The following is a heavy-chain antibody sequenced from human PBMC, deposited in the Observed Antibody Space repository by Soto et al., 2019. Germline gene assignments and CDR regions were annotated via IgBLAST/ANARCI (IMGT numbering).Heavy chain of an antibody. CDR2: INHSGST. CDR3: ARGAFPGYSYGPSSGMDV. Sequence: SETLSLTSAVYGGSFSGYYWSWIRQPPGKGLEWIGEINHSGSTNYNPSLKSRVTISVDTSKNQFSLKLSSVTAADTAVYYCARGAFPGYSYGPSSGMDVWGQGTTVTVSS. J-gene: IGHJ6*02. CDR1: GGSFSGYY. V-gene: IGHV4-34*01. D-gene: IGHD5-18*01.